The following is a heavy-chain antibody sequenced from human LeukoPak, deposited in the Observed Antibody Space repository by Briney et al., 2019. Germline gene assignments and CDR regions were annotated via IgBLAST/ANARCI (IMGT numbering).Heavy chain of an antibody. Sequence: GGSLRLSCAASGLTVSSNYMSWVRQAPGKGLEWVSVIYSGGSTYYADSVKGRFTISRDNSKNTLYLQMNSLRAEDTAVYYCARDSGDRRGLDYWGQGTLVTVSS. D-gene: IGHD3-10*01. V-gene: IGHV3-66*01. J-gene: IGHJ4*02. CDR1: GLTVSSNY. CDR2: IYSGGST. CDR3: ARDSGDRRGLDY.